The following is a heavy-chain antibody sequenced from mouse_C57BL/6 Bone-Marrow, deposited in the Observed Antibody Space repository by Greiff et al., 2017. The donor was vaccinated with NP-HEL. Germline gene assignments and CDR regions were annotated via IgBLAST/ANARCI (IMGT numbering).Heavy chain of an antibody. CDR2: ISSGGSYT. CDR3: ARHLCSSCYGNY. D-gene: IGHD1-1*01. J-gene: IGHJ2*01. V-gene: IGHV5-6*01. Sequence: DVQLVESGGDLVKPGGSLKLSCAASGFTFSNYGMSWVRQTPDKRLEWVATISSGGSYTYYPDSVKGRFTISRDNATNTLYLQMSSLESEDTAMYYCARHLCSSCYGNYWGQGTTLTVSS. CDR1: GFTFSNYG.